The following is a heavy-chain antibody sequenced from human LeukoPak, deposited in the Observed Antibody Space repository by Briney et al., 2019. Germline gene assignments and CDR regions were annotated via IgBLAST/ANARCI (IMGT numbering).Heavy chain of an antibody. J-gene: IGHJ3*01. V-gene: IGHV3-48*02. CDR3: VRDQFYAFDV. Sequence: GGSLRLSCAASGFTFTSYTMNWVRQAPGKGLEWISYIRTSGGVVSYTDSVRGRFTISTDSAKNSLYLQMNSLRDDDTAVYYCVRDQFYAFDVWGQETMVTVSS. CDR1: GFTFTSYT. CDR2: IRTSGGVV.